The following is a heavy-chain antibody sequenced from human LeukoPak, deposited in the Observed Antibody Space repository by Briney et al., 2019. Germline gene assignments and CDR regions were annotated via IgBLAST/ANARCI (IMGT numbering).Heavy chain of an antibody. CDR2: IRSKAYGGTT. J-gene: IGHJ4*02. D-gene: IGHD2-2*01. Sequence: PGGSLRLSCTASGFTFGDYTMSWFRQAPGKGLEWVGFIRSKAYGGTTEYAASVKGRFTISRDDSKSIAYLQMNSLKTEDTAVYFCSRDGCRFCSRLRLYYFDYWGQGNLVTVSS. V-gene: IGHV3-49*03. CDR3: SRDGCRFCSRLRLYYFDY. CDR1: GFTFGDYT.